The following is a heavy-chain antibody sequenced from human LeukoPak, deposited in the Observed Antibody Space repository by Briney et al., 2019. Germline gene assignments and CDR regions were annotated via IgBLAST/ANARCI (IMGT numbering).Heavy chain of an antibody. CDR1: GGSISSGDYY. CDR2: IYYSGST. Sequence: TSETLSLTCTVSGGSISSGDYYWSWIRQPPGKGLEWIGYIYYSGSTYYNPSLKSRVTISVDTSKNQFSLKLSYVTAADTAGYYCARGVSGTLRESWDIWGQGTMVTVSS. CDR3: ARGVSGTLRESWDI. D-gene: IGHD3-3*01. V-gene: IGHV4-31*03. J-gene: IGHJ3*02.